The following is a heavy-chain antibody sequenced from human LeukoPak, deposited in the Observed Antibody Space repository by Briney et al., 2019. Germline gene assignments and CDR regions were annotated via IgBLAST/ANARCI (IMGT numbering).Heavy chain of an antibody. CDR2: INPNSGGT. Sequence: ASVKVSCKASGYTFTSYGISWVRQAPGQGLEWMGWINPNSGGTTYAQKFQGRVTMTRDTSISTAYMELSRLRSDDTAVYYCTRDSAYWFDPWGQGTLVTVSS. CDR3: TRDSAYWFDP. V-gene: IGHV1-2*02. J-gene: IGHJ5*02. CDR1: GYTFTSYG.